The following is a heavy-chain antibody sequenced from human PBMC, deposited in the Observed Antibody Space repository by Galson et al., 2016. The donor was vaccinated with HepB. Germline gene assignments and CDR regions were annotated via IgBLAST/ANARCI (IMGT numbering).Heavy chain of an antibody. J-gene: IGHJ4*02. CDR3: AREGRWGSSWFLY. CDR2: IYYSGST. D-gene: IGHD6-13*01. CDR1: GGSISSYY. V-gene: IGHV4-59*01. Sequence: SETLSLTCTVSGGSISSYYWSWIRQPPGKGMEWIGYIYYSGSTNYHPSLTSRVTISVDTSKNQFSLKLSSVTAADTAVYYCAREGRWGSSWFLYWGQGTLVTVSS.